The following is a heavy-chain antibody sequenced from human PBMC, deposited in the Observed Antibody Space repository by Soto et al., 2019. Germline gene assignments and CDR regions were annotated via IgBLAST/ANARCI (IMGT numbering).Heavy chain of an antibody. Sequence: GGSLKISGNGSGYSFTNYWSNWVRQMPWKGLEWMGRIDPDDSYTNYSPSFQGHVTISVDKSISTAYLQWSSLQASDTAIYYCASLPPPTYCSGSTCSGYWGQGTLVTVSS. J-gene: IGHJ4*02. V-gene: IGHV5-10-1*01. CDR2: IDPDDSYT. D-gene: IGHD2-15*01. CDR3: ASLPPPTYCSGSTCSGY. CDR1: GYSFTNYW.